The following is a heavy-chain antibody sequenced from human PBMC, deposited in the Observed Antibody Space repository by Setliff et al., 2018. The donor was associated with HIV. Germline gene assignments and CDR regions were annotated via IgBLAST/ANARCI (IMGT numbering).Heavy chain of an antibody. J-gene: IGHJ4*02. CDR1: GGSISSSNW. D-gene: IGHD6-19*01. CDR2: IYHSGTT. Sequence: SETLSLTCAVSGGSISSSNWWSWVRQTPEKGLEWIGEIYHSGTTNYNPSLNSRVTISVDKSKNQFSLNLSSVTAADTAVYDCARAEGAGLGYWGQGTLVTVSS. CDR3: ARAEGAGLGY. V-gene: IGHV4-4*02.